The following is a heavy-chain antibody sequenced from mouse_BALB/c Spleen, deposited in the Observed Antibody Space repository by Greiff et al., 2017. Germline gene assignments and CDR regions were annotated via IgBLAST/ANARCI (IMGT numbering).Heavy chain of an antibody. CDR3: ARFYGYGRVFDY. Sequence: QVTLKVSGPGILQPSQTLSLTCSFSGFSLSTSGMGVSWIRQPSGKGLEWLAHIYWDDDKRYNPSLKSRLTISKDTSSNQVFLKITSVDTADTATYYCARFYGYGRVFDYWGQGTTLTVSS. V-gene: IGHV8-12*01. CDR1: GFSLSTSGMG. D-gene: IGHD2-2*01. CDR2: IYWDDDK. J-gene: IGHJ2*01.